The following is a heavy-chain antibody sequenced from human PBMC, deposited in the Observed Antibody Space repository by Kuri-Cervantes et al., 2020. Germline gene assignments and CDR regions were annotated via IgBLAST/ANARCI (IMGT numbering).Heavy chain of an antibody. J-gene: IGHJ2*01. V-gene: IGHV1-18*01. D-gene: IGHD3-22*01. CDR2: ISAYNGNT. CDR1: GYMFTSYG. CDR3: ARGDEDSTGYYYDWYFDL. Sequence: ASVKVSCKASGYMFTSYGISWVRQAPGQGLEWMGWISAYNGNTNYAQTFQGRVTMTTETSTTTAYMELRSLRSDDTAVYYCARGDEDSTGYYYDWYFDLWGRGTLVTVSS.